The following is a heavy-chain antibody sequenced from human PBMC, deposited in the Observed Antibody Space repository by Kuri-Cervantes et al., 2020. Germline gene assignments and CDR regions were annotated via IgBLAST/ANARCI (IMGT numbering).Heavy chain of an antibody. Sequence: GGSLRLSCAASGFTFSSYGMHWVRQAPGKGLEWVAVISYDGSNKYYADSVRGRFTISRDNSKNTLYLQMNSLRAEDTAVYYCARGKYDFWSGTPLDYWGQGTLVTVSS. CDR2: ISYDGSNK. D-gene: IGHD3-3*01. V-gene: IGHV3-33*08. J-gene: IGHJ4*02. CDR3: ARGKYDFWSGTPLDY. CDR1: GFTFSSYG.